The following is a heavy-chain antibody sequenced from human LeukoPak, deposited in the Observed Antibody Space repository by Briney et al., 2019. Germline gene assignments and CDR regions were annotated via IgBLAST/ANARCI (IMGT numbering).Heavy chain of an antibody. Sequence: ASVKLSCKTSENTFTDYDTNWVRQATGQGLEWMGWMNINSGKTGDVQKFQGRVSITRNTSISTAYMELSSLRSEDTAVYYCARVRYDYVWGSPPAFVLWGQGTMVTVSS. CDR2: MNINSGKT. CDR3: ARVRYDYVWGSPPAFVL. J-gene: IGHJ3*01. V-gene: IGHV1-8*03. CDR1: ENTFTDYD. D-gene: IGHD3-16*01.